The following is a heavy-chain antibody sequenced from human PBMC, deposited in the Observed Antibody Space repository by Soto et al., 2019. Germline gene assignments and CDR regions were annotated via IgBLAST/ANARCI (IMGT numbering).Heavy chain of an antibody. CDR3: VKDRWVDY. Sequence: LRLSCSVSGFSISSYAMHWVRQAPGKGLQYVSSISSNGVSAYYPDSVKGRFTISRDNSKNTVYLQMTSLRPEDTAVYYCVKDRWVDYWGQGTLVTVSS. J-gene: IGHJ4*02. CDR1: GFSISSYA. D-gene: IGHD1-26*01. V-gene: IGHV3-64D*06. CDR2: ISSNGVSA.